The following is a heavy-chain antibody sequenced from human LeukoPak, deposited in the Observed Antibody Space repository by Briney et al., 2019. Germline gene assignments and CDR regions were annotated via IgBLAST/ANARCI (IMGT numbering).Heavy chain of an antibody. J-gene: IGHJ3*02. Sequence: ASETLSLTCTASGGSISSYYWSWIRQPPGKGLEWIGYIYYSGSTNYNPSLKSRVTISVDTSKNQFSLKLSSVTAADTAVYYCARRTYDLWSGDYTGAFDIWGQGTMVTVSS. CDR1: GGSISSYY. CDR3: ARRTYDLWSGDYTGAFDI. CDR2: IYYSGST. V-gene: IGHV4-59*01. D-gene: IGHD3-3*01.